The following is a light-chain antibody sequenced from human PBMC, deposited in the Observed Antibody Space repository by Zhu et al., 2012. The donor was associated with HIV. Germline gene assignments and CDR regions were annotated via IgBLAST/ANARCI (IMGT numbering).Light chain of an antibody. CDR2: GAS. CDR1: QSVSSNY. J-gene: IGKJ1*01. Sequence: EIVLTQSPGTLSLSPGERVTLSCRASQSVSSNYLAWYQQKPGQAPRLLIYGASSRATGIPDRFSGRGSGTDFTLTIGRLEPEDFAVYYCQQYGSSPMTFG. CDR3: QQYGSSPMT. V-gene: IGKV3-20*01.